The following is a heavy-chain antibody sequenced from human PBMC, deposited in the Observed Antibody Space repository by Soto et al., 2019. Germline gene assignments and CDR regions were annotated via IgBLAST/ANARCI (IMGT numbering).Heavy chain of an antibody. J-gene: IGHJ4*02. Sequence: ASVKVSCKASGYNFTNYYMHWVRQAPGQGLEWMGIIYPSGGSTRNAQKFQGRVTMTRDTSTSTVYMELSSLRSEDTAVYYCARDFSGPMDYWGQGTLVTVSS. CDR1: GYNFTNYY. CDR3: ARDFSGPMDY. CDR2: IYPSGGST. D-gene: IGHD3-10*01. V-gene: IGHV1-46*01.